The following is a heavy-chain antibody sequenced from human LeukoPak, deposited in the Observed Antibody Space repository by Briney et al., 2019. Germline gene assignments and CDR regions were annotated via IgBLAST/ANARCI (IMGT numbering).Heavy chain of an antibody. V-gene: IGHV1-69*04. D-gene: IGHD5-24*01. J-gene: IGHJ4*02. CDR1: GYTFTSYG. Sequence: ASVKVSCKASGYTFTSYGISWVRQAPGQGLEWMGRIIPILGIANYAQKFQGRVTITADKSTSTAYMELSSLRSEDTAVYYCARDQEWGDGYNFRGWGQGTLVTISS. CDR2: IIPILGIA. CDR3: ARDQEWGDGYNFRG.